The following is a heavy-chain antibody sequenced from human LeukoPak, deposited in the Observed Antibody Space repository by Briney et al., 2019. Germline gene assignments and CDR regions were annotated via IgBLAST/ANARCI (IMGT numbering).Heavy chain of an antibody. V-gene: IGHV4-38-2*01. J-gene: IGHJ4*02. CDR3: ARHDCSSTSCYLVTGTTFNY. CDR1: AYSISSGYY. CDR2: IYHSGST. D-gene: IGHD2-2*01. Sequence: SETLSLTCAVSAYSISSGYYWGWIRQPPGKGLEWIGSIYHSGSTYYNPSLKSRVTISVDTSKNQFSLKLSSVTAADTAVYYCARHDCSSTSCYLVTGTTFNYWGQGTLVTVSS.